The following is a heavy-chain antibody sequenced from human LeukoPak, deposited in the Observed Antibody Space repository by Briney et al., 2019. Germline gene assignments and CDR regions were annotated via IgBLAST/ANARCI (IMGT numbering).Heavy chain of an antibody. V-gene: IGHV3-30*18. CDR3: AKDGAYCSGGSCYDFDY. D-gene: IGHD2-15*01. J-gene: IGHJ4*02. Sequence: PGGSLRLSCAASGFTFSSYEMNWVRQAPGKGLEWVAVISYDGSNKYYADSVKGRFTIPRDNSKNTLYLQMNSLRAEDTAVYYCAKDGAYCSGGSCYDFDYWGQGTLVTVSS. CDR1: GFTFSSYE. CDR2: ISYDGSNK.